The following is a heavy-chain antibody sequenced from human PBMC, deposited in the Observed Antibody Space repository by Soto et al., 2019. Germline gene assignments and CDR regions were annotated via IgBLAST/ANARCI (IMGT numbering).Heavy chain of an antibody. J-gene: IGHJ4*02. D-gene: IGHD4-17*01. CDR3: ASGYGGVLGAFDS. Sequence: GGSLRLSCAASGFTFRSYAMSWVRQAPGKGLEWVSAISGSGGNKYYTDSVKGRFTISRDNSKNTVYLQMNRLSGDTAVYYCASGYGGVLGAFDSWGQGTLVTVSS. CDR2: ISGSGGNK. CDR1: GFTFRSYA. V-gene: IGHV3-23*01.